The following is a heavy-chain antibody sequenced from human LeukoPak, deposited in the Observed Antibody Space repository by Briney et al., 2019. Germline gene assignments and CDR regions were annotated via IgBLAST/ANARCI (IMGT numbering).Heavy chain of an antibody. Sequence: SETLSLTCAVYGGSFSGYYWSWTRQPPGKGLEWIGEINHSGSTNYNPSLKSRVTISVDTSKNQFSLKLSSVTAADTAVYYCARGRAYYDFWSGYYCPFDYWGQGTLVTVSS. CDR1: GGSFSGYY. V-gene: IGHV4-34*01. J-gene: IGHJ4*02. CDR2: INHSGST. CDR3: ARGRAYYDFWSGYYCPFDY. D-gene: IGHD3-3*01.